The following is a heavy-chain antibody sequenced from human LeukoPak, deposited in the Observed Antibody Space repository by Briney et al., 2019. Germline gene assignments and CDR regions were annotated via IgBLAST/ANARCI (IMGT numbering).Heavy chain of an antibody. CDR3: ARRDYDYVWGTYRRYRPFDY. V-gene: IGHV4-39*01. CDR2: IDYSGST. Sequence: SETLSLTCTVSGDFISSGGYYWRWIRQHGGKGLEWIGRIDYSGSTNYNPYLKSRVTISVDTSKNQFSLRLSSVTAADTAVYYCARRDYDYVWGTYRRYRPFDYWGQGTLVTVSS. J-gene: IGHJ4*02. CDR1: GDFISSGGYY. D-gene: IGHD3-16*02.